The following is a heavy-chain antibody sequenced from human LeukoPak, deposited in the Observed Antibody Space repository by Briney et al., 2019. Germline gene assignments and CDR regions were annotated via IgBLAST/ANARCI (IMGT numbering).Heavy chain of an antibody. CDR2: ISYDGTNK. V-gene: IGHV3-30*18. J-gene: IGHJ4*02. CDR1: GFTFRSYG. CDR3: AKGSAYYYDSSGYYY. Sequence: SGGSLRLSCAASGFTFRSYGMHWVRQAPGKGLEWVAVISYDGTNKYYADSVKGRFTISRDNSKNTLYMHMNSLRAEDTAVYYCAKGSAYYYDSSGYYYWGQGTLVTVPS. D-gene: IGHD3-22*01.